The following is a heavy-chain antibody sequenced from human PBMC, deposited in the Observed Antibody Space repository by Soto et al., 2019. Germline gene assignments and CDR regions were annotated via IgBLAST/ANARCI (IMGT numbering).Heavy chain of an antibody. Sequence: WIWIRQTPGKGLEWIGFIYYSGNTNCDPSLKSRVTISLDPSKSQFYLKLSSVTAADTAVYYCSGGSPYGFDIWGQGTMVTVSS. J-gene: IGHJ3*02. V-gene: IGHV4-59*01. CDR2: IYYSGNT. CDR3: SGGSPYGFDI. D-gene: IGHD2-15*01.